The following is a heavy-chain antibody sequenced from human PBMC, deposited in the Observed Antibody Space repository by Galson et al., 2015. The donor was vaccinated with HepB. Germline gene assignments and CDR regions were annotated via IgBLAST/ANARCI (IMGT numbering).Heavy chain of an antibody. CDR3: ARYRVAAGKGWLDP. J-gene: IGHJ5*02. CDR1: GYTFKNYG. CDR2: ITAYSGNT. Sequence: SVKVSCKASGYTFKNYGISWARQAPGQGLEWVGWITAYSGNTYYAQKSQGRVTMTTDTTSSTAYMDLRNLRSDDTAIYYCARYRVAAGKGWLDPWGQGTLVTVSS. D-gene: IGHD6-13*01. V-gene: IGHV1-18*01.